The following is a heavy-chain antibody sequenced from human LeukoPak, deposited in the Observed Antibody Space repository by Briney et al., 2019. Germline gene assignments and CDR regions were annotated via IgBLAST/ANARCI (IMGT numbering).Heavy chain of an antibody. Sequence: PGGSLRLSCAASGFTFSSYAMHWVRQAPGKGLEYVSAISSNGGSTYYANSVKGRFTISRDNSKNTLYLQMGSLRAEDMAVYYCARDSPAFGGSFDYWGQGTLVTVSS. J-gene: IGHJ4*02. V-gene: IGHV3-64*01. CDR2: ISSNGGST. CDR1: GFTFSSYA. D-gene: IGHD3-16*01. CDR3: ARDSPAFGGSFDY.